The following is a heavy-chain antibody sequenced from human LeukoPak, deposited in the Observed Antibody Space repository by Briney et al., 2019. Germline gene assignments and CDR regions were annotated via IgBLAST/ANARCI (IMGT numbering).Heavy chain of an antibody. Sequence: SETLSLTCTVSGGSISSYYWSWIRQPPGKGLEWIGYIYYSGSTNHNPPLKSRVTISVDTSKNQFSLKLSSVTAADTAVYYCARDSSPDTYYDILTGYDTWGQGTLVTVSS. CDR2: IYYSGST. CDR1: GGSISSYY. J-gene: IGHJ5*02. D-gene: IGHD3-9*01. V-gene: IGHV4-59*12. CDR3: ARDSSPDTYYDILTGYDT.